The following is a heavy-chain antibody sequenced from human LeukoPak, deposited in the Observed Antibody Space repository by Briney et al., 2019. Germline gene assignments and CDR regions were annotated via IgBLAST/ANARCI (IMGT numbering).Heavy chain of an antibody. J-gene: IGHJ4*02. CDR3: ARALYGSGSYSTY. Sequence: GGSLRLSCAASGFTFSDFFMTWIRQAPGKGLEWVSYISDSSDFTAYSDSVEGRFTISRDNARNSLYLQMNSLRAEDTAVYYCARALYGSGSYSTYWGQGTLVTASS. CDR2: ISDSSDFT. CDR1: GFTFSDFF. D-gene: IGHD3-10*01. V-gene: IGHV3-11*05.